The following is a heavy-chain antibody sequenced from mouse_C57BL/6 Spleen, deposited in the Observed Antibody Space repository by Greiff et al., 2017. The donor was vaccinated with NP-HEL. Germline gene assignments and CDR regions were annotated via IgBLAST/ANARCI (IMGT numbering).Heavy chain of an antibody. CDR2: INPSTGGT. CDR3: ARSYGSSYGYAMDY. V-gene: IGHV1-42*01. Sequence: LQPSGPELVKPGASVKISCKASGYSFTGYYMNWVKQSPEKSLEWIGEINPSTGGTTYNQKFKAKATLTVDKSSSTAYMQLKSLTSEDSAVYYCARSYGSSYGYAMDYWGQGTSVTVSS. J-gene: IGHJ4*01. CDR1: GYSFTGYY. D-gene: IGHD1-1*01.